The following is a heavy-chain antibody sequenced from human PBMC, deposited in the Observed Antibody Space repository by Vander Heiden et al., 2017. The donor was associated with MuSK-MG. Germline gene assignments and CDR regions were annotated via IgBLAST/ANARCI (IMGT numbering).Heavy chain of an antibody. Sequence: QVQLVQSGAEVKKPGASVKVSCKASGYTFTGYYMHWVRQAPGQGLEWMGWINPNSGGTNYAQKFQGRVTMTRDTSISTAYMELSRLRSDDTAVYYCARSAVYDFWSGYYSHYYYYGMDVWGQGTTVTVSS. CDR1: GYTFTGYY. D-gene: IGHD3-3*01. CDR2: INPNSGGT. J-gene: IGHJ6*02. V-gene: IGHV1-2*02. CDR3: ARSAVYDFWSGYYSHYYYYGMDV.